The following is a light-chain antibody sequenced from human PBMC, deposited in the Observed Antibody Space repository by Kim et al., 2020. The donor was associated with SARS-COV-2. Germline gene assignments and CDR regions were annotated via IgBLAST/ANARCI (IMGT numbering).Light chain of an antibody. CDR3: QQYGSSPMYT. CDR1: QSVSSSY. V-gene: IGKV3-20*01. CDR2: GAS. J-gene: IGKJ2*01. Sequence: SPGARATLSCRASQSVSSSYLAWYQQKPGQAPRLLIYGASSRATGIPDRFSGSGSGTDFTLTISRLEPEDFAVYYCQQYGSSPMYTFGQGTKLEIK.